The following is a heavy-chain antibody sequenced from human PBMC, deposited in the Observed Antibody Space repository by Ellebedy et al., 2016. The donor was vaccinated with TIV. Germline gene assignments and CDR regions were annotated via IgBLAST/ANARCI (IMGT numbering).Heavy chain of an antibody. CDR3: ARTTMLRGVIISPIILFDY. CDR2: IKQDGSEK. Sequence: GESLKISXAASGFTFSNYWMNWVRQAPGKGLEWVANIKQDGSEKKYVDSVKGRFTISSDNAKNSLYLQMNSLRAEDTAVYYCARTTMLRGVIISPIILFDYWGQGTLVTVSS. D-gene: IGHD3-10*01. J-gene: IGHJ4*02. CDR1: GFTFSNYW. V-gene: IGHV3-7*01.